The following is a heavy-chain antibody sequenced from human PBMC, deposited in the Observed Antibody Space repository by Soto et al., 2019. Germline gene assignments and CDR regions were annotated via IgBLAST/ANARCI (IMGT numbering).Heavy chain of an antibody. V-gene: IGHV4-31*03. CDR1: GGSISSGDYY. J-gene: IGHJ5*02. Sequence: QVQLQESGPGLVKPSQTLSLTCTVSGGSISSGDYYWSWIRQHPGKGLEWIGYIYYSGSTYYNPSLKSRVTMSVDTSKNQFSLNLSSVTAADTAVYYCARGQMGTTPFMGFFWSDPWGQGTLVTVSS. CDR2: IYYSGST. CDR3: ARGQMGTTPFMGFFWSDP. D-gene: IGHD1-1*01.